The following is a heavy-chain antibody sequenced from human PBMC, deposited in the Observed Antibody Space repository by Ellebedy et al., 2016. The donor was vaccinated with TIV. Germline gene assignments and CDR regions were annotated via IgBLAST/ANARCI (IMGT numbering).Heavy chain of an antibody. Sequence: GGSLRLSCAASGFTFRSYWMGWVRQAPGKGLEWVANIYQDGSQKYYVDSVQGRFTISRDNAKNSLYLQMNSLKVEDTAVYYCARRGSYGDYAVQINKWFDSWGQGTLVTVYS. CDR2: IYQDGSQK. J-gene: IGHJ5*01. CDR1: GFTFRSYW. V-gene: IGHV3-7*01. CDR3: ARRGSYGDYAVQINKWFDS. D-gene: IGHD4-17*01.